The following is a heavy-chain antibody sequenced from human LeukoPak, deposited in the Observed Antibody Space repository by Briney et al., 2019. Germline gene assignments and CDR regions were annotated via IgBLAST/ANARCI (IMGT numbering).Heavy chain of an antibody. CDR1: GYTFTGYY. CDR2: INPKSGGT. J-gene: IGHJ6*03. D-gene: IGHD5-18*01. V-gene: IGHV1-2*02. Sequence: ASVKVSCKASGYTFTGYYMYWVRQAPGQGLDWMGWINPKSGGTNYAQKFQGRVTMTRDTSISTAYMELRRLRSDDTAVYYCARGHRCGFLSGDHYYYYMDVWGKGTSVTISS. CDR3: ARGHRCGFLSGDHYYYYMDV.